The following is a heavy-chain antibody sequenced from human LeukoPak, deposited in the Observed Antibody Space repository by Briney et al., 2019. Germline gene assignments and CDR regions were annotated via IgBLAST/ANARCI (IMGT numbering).Heavy chain of an antibody. V-gene: IGHV3-21*01. CDR1: GFTLSSLA. J-gene: IGHJ4*02. D-gene: IGHD6-13*01. CDR2: ISGSSRHK. CDR3: ARTANFAAGYYIDY. Sequence: GGSLRLSCAASGFTLSSLAMHWVRQAPGKGLEWVSSISGSSRHKYYADSVKGRFTISRDNAKNSLYLQMNSLRAEDTAVYYCARTANFAAGYYIDYWGQGTLVTVSS.